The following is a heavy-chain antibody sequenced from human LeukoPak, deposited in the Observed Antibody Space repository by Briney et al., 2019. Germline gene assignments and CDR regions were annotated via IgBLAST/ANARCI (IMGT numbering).Heavy chain of an antibody. CDR1: GGSFSGYY. J-gene: IGHJ5*02. D-gene: IGHD3-10*01. CDR2: INHSGST. CDR3: ARVIEYYYGSGRAGWFDP. V-gene: IGHV4-34*01. Sequence: PSETLSLTCAVYGGSFSGYYWSWIRQPPGKGLEWIGEINHSGSTNYNPSLKSRVTISVDTSKNQFSLKLSSVTAADTAVYYCARVIEYYYGSGRAGWFDPWGQGTLVTVS.